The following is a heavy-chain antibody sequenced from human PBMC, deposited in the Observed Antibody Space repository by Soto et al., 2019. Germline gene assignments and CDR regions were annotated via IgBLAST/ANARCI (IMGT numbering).Heavy chain of an antibody. CDR2: ISAYNGNT. D-gene: IGHD6-19*01. J-gene: IGHJ4*02. CDR3: ARVDTGYSSGWYVGVDY. CDR1: GYTFTSYG. V-gene: IGHV1-18*01. Sequence: GASVKVSCKASGYTFTSYGISWVRQAPGQGLEWKGWISAYNGNTNYAQKLQGRVTMTTDTSTSTAYMELRSLRSDDTAVYYCARVDTGYSSGWYVGVDYWGQGTLVTVSS.